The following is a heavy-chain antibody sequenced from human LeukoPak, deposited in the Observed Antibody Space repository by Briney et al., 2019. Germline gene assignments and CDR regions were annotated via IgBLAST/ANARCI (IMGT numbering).Heavy chain of an antibody. D-gene: IGHD6-13*01. CDR1: GFTFSRYW. J-gene: IGHJ4*02. CDR3: ARGVSGGFDY. Sequence: GGSLRLSCAASGFTFSRYWMNWVRQAPGKGEVWVSRINTDGSTTSYADSVRGRFTISRDNAKNTLYVQMSSLRVEDTAVYYCARGVSGGFDYGGQGTLVTVSS. CDR2: INTDGSTT. V-gene: IGHV3-74*01.